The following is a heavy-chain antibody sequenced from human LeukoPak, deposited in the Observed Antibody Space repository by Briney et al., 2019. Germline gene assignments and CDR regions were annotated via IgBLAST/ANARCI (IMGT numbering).Heavy chain of an antibody. Sequence: GASVKVSCKVSGNTLSELSMHWVRQAPGKGLEWMGGVHPEDDKNIYAQKFQGRVTMTEDTSTDTAYMELSNLRSEDTAVYYCATDHQWQLLGYWGQGTLVTVSS. CDR3: ATDHQWQLLGY. V-gene: IGHV1-24*01. CDR2: VHPEDDKN. D-gene: IGHD1-26*01. CDR1: GNTLSELS. J-gene: IGHJ4*02.